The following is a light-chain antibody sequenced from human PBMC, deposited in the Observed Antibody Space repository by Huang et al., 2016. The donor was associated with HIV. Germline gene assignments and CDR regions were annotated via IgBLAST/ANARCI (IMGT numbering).Light chain of an antibody. CDR2: GAS. J-gene: IGKJ2*01. CDR1: QSVSSSY. V-gene: IGKV3-20*01. CDR3: QQYGSSPYT. Sequence: EIVLTQSPGTLSLSPGERATLSCRASQSVSSSYLAWYQQKPGQAPRLLIYGASSRATRIPDRFSGSGAGTDFTITISRLEPEDFEVYYCQQYGSSPYTFGQGTKLEIK.